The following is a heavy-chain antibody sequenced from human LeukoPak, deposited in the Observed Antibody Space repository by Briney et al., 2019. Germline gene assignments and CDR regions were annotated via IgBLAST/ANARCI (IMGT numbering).Heavy chain of an antibody. D-gene: IGHD6-19*01. J-gene: IGHJ4*02. CDR2: ISWNSGSI. CDR3: AKVAGSIAVAGAFDY. CDR1: GFTSDDYA. Sequence: PGGSLRLSCAASGFTSDDYAMHWVRRAPGKGLEWVSGISWNSGSIRYADSVKGRFTISRDNAKNSLYLQMNSLRAEDTALYYCAKVAGSIAVAGAFDYWGQGTLVIVSS. V-gene: IGHV3-9*02.